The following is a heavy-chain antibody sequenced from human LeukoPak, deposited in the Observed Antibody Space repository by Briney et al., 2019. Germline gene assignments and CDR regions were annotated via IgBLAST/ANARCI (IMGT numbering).Heavy chain of an antibody. CDR3: ARSKYYDFWSARGWFDP. J-gene: IGHJ5*02. CDR2: SYHSGST. D-gene: IGHD3-3*01. CDR1: GYSITSGYY. V-gene: IGHV4-38-2*02. Sequence: SETLSLTCTVSGYSITSGYYWGWIRQPPGKGLEWIGSSYHSGSTFYNPSLKSRVTISVDTSKNQFSLKLSSVTAADTAVYYCARSKYYDFWSARGWFDPWGQGTLVTVSS.